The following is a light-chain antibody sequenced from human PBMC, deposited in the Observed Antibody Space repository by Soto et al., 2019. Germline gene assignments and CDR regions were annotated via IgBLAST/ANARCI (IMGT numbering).Light chain of an antibody. J-gene: IGKJ4*01. CDR3: QQSYSTPRLT. Sequence: DIQMTQSPSSLSASVGDRVTITCRASQSISSYLNWYQQTPGKAPKLLIYAASSLQSGVPSRFSGSGSGTDFTLTISSLQPEDFATYYCQQSYSTPRLTFGGGTKVDIK. V-gene: IGKV1-39*01. CDR2: AAS. CDR1: QSISSY.